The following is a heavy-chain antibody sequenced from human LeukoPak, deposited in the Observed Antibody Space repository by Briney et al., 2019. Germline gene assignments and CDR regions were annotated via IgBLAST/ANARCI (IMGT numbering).Heavy chain of an antibody. CDR1: GGSFSGYY. J-gene: IGHJ4*02. CDR3: ARDVDGLIDY. D-gene: IGHD3-16*01. Sequence: SETLSLTCAVYGGSFSGYYWTWIRQPPGKGLEWIGEINHSGSTNYNPSLKSRVTISVDTSKNQFSLKLTSVTAADTALYSCARDVDGLIDYWGRGTLVTVSS. CDR2: INHSGST. V-gene: IGHV4-34*01.